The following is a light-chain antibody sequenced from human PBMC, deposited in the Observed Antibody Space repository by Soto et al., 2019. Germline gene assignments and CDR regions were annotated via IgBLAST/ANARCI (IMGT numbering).Light chain of an antibody. V-gene: IGLV1-40*01. CDR2: GDN. CDR1: SSNIGSYYD. J-gene: IGLJ2*01. Sequence: QSVLTQPPSVSGAPGQRVTIPCTGSSSNIGSYYDVHWYQQLPGTVPKLLIYGDNNPPSGVPDRFSGSKSGTSASLAITGLQAEDDADYYCQSYDSSLSHVVFGGGTKLTVL. CDR3: QSYDSSLSHVV.